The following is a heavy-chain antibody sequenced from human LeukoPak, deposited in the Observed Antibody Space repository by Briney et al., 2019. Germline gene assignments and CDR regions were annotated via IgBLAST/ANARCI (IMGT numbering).Heavy chain of an antibody. J-gene: IGHJ4*02. CDR3: ARAIGVTCISTSCYSFDY. D-gene: IGHD2-2*02. Sequence: GRSLRPSCVASGFIFYDYAIHRGRQAPGKGLEWVSGISWNSGSIGYADSVKGRFTISRDNAKNSLYLQMNSLRTEDTTLYYCARAIGVTCISTSCYSFDYWGQGTLVTVSS. V-gene: IGHV3-9*01. CDR1: GFIFYDYA. CDR2: ISWNSGSI.